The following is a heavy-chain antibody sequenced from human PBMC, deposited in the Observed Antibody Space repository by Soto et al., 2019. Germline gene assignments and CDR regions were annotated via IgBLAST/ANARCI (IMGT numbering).Heavy chain of an antibody. Sequence: QVQLQESGPGLVKPSQTLSLTCTVSGGSISSGDYYWSWIRQPPGKGLEWIGYIYYSGSTYYNPSLRSRVTISVDTCNNQDALKLSSVTAADTAVYYCARVAVIQSTGVDYWGQGTLVTVSS. CDR1: GGSISSGDYY. J-gene: IGHJ4*02. CDR3: ARVAVIQSTGVDY. D-gene: IGHD2-21*01. V-gene: IGHV4-30-4*01. CDR2: IYYSGST.